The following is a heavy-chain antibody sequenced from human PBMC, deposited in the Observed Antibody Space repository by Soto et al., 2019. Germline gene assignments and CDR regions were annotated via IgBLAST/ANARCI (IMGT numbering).Heavy chain of an antibody. J-gene: IGHJ4*02. CDR2: INSSSSYI. CDR3: VRARSTDSRPDY. V-gene: IGHV3-21*01. D-gene: IGHD3-22*01. Sequence: GGSLRLSCAASGFTFSLYSMIWVRQAPGKGLEWVASINSSSSYIYYEDSLKGRFTISRDNAKNSLFLQLDSLRAEDTAVYFCVRARSTDSRPDYWGQGTLVTVSS. CDR1: GFTFSLYS.